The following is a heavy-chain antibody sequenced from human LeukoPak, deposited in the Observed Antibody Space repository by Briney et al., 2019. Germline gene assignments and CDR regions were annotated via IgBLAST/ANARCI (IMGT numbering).Heavy chain of an antibody. Sequence: GGSLRLSCAASGFIVSRNYMSWVRQAPGKGLEWVSVIYSGGSTYYAGSVRGRFTISRDNSKNTLYLQMNTLRAEDTAVYYCARVSGAYEFDYWGQGTLVTVSS. V-gene: IGHV3-53*01. CDR1: GFIVSRNY. CDR3: ARVSGAYEFDY. CDR2: IYSGGST. J-gene: IGHJ4*02. D-gene: IGHD5-12*01.